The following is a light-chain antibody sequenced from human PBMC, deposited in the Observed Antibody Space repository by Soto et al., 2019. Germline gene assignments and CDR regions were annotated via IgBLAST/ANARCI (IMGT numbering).Light chain of an antibody. CDR3: QQRRNWQVT. J-gene: IGKJ5*01. CDR2: GAS. V-gene: IGKV3-11*01. Sequence: EIVLTQSPATLSLSPGERATLSCRASQSVSSYLAWYQQKPSQAPRLLIYGASSRATGIPDRFSGSGSGTGFTLTISSLEPEDFAVYYCQQRRNWQVTFGQGTRLEIK. CDR1: QSVSSY.